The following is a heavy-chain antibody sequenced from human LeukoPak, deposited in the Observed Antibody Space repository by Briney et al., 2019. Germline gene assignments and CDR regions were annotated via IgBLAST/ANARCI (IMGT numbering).Heavy chain of an antibody. D-gene: IGHD3-10*01. CDR3: VRSLYSSGSAPL. V-gene: IGHV4-34*01. CDR2: INHSGST. CDR1: GGSFSGYY. Sequence: PSETLSLTCAVYGGSFSGYYWSWIRQPPGKGLEWIGEINHSGSTNYNPSLKSRVTISVDTSKNQFSLKLRSVTAADTAVYYCVRSLYSSGSAPLWGQGTLVTVSS. J-gene: IGHJ4*02.